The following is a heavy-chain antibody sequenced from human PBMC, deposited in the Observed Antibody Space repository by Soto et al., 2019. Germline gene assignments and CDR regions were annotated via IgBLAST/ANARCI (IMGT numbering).Heavy chain of an antibody. CDR2: IKSKTDGGTT. V-gene: IGHV3-15*01. J-gene: IGHJ3*02. CDR1: GFTFSNAW. CDR3: TTDWFAKLTGDGVDI. Sequence: GGSLRLSCAASGFTFSNAWMSWVRQAPGKGLEWVGRIKSKTDGGTTDYAAPVKGRFTISRDDSKNTLYLQMNSLKTEDTAVYYCTTDWFAKLTGDGVDIWGQGTMVTVSS. D-gene: IGHD7-27*01.